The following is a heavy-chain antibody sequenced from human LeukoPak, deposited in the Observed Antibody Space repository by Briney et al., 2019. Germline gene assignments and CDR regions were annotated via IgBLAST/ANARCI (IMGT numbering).Heavy chain of an antibody. D-gene: IGHD3-9*01. Sequence: SVKVSCKASGYTFTGYYIHWVRQAPGQGLEWMGGNIPIFGTANYAQKFEGRVTITTDESTSTAYMELSSLRSEDTAVYYCARECATSYDILTGYYKGGWFDPWGQGTLVTVSS. CDR3: ARECATSYDILTGYYKGGWFDP. J-gene: IGHJ5*02. CDR2: NIPIFGTA. V-gene: IGHV1-69*05. CDR1: GYTFTGYY.